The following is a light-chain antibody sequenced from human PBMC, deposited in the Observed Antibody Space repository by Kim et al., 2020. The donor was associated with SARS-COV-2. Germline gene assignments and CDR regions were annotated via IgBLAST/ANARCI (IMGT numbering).Light chain of an antibody. J-gene: IGLJ2*01. CDR1: SSDIGPYNF. Sequence: GQSITLSCTGSSSDIGPYNFVSWYQQHPGKAPKVMIFDVSNRPSGVSNRFSGSKSGNTASLTISGLQAEDEADYYCSSYTSSVTVVFGGGTKVTVL. CDR3: SSYTSSVTVV. V-gene: IGLV2-14*04. CDR2: DVS.